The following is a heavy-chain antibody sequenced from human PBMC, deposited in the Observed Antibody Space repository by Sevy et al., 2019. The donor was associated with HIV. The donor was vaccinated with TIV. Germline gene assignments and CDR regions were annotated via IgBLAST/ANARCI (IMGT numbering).Heavy chain of an antibody. Sequence: ASVKVSCKASGYTFTGYYMHWVLQAPGQGLEWMGWINPNSGGTNYAQKFQGRVTMTRDTSISTAYMELSRLRSDDTAVYYCARDLGEQLVPYFDYWGQGTLVTVSS. J-gene: IGHJ4*02. D-gene: IGHD6-6*01. CDR2: INPNSGGT. V-gene: IGHV1-2*02. CDR1: GYTFTGYY. CDR3: ARDLGEQLVPYFDY.